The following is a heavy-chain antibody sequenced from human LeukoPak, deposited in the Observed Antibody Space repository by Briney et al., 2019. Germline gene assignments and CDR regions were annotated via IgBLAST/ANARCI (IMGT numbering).Heavy chain of an antibody. CDR1: GYTFTDYD. D-gene: IGHD2-21*02. CDR2: IHPRSGYS. J-gene: IGHJ5*02. V-gene: IGHV1-8*01. Sequence: ASVKVSCKTSGYTFTDYDVNWVRQAPGQGLEWMGYIHPRSGYSESAQRFQGRLSMTRYVSTDTAYMELSTLTSDDTAVYYCARVTCGMRYNWFDPWGQGTLIIVSS. CDR3: ARVTCGMRYNWFDP.